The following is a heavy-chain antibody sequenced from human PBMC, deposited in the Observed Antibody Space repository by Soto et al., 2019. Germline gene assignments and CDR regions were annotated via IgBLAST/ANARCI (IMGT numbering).Heavy chain of an antibody. CDR2: ISSSSSTI. CDR1: GFSFSSYS. Sequence: GGSLRLSCAASGFSFSSYSMNWVRQAPGKGLEWVSYISSSSSTIYYADSVKGRFTISRDNAKNSLYLQMNSLRDEDTAVYYWASELAALNWFDPWGQGTLVTVSS. CDR3: ASELAALNWFDP. D-gene: IGHD1-1*01. J-gene: IGHJ5*02. V-gene: IGHV3-48*02.